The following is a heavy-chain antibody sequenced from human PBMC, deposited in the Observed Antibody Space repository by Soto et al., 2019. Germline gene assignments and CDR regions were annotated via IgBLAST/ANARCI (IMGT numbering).Heavy chain of an antibody. CDR1: GFTFSSYS. Sequence: EVQLVESGGGLVKPGGSLRLSCAASGFTFSSYSMNWVRQAPGKGLEWVSSISSSSSYIYYADSVKGRFTISRDNAKNSLYRQMNSLRVEDTAVSYCAREQPGYSYGYGLGYWGQGTLVTVSS. D-gene: IGHD5-18*01. J-gene: IGHJ4*02. CDR3: AREQPGYSYGYGLGY. V-gene: IGHV3-21*01. CDR2: ISSSSSYI.